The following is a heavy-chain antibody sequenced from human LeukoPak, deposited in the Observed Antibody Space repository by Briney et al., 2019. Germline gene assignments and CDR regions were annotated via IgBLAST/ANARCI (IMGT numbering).Heavy chain of an antibody. CDR2: IIPIFGTA. J-gene: IGHJ4*02. Sequence: SVKVSXKASGGTFSSYAISWVRQAPGQGLEWMGRIIPIFGTANYAQKFQGRVTITTDESTSTAYMELSSLRSEDTAVYYCARGPIYYYDSSGYSGDYWGQGTLVTVSS. D-gene: IGHD3-22*01. V-gene: IGHV1-69*05. CDR1: GGTFSSYA. CDR3: ARGPIYYYDSSGYSGDY.